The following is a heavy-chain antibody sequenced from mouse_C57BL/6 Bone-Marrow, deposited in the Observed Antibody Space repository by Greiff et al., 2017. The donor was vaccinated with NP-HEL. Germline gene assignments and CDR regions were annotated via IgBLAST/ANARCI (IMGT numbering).Heavy chain of an antibody. CDR3: TRWPFDY. Sequence: EVKVEESGGGLVQPGGSMKLSCVASGFTFSNYWMNWVRQSPEKGLEWVAQIRLKSDNYATHYAESVKGRFTISRDDSKSSVYLQMNNLRAEDTGIYYCTRWPFDYWGQGTTLTVSS. CDR2: IRLKSDNYAT. V-gene: IGHV6-3*01. D-gene: IGHD2-3*01. CDR1: GFTFSNYW. J-gene: IGHJ2*01.